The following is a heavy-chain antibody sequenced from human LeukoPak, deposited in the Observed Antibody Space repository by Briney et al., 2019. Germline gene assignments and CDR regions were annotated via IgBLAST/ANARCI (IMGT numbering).Heavy chain of an antibody. D-gene: IGHD3-22*01. CDR3: ARDQENYYDSSGSYYFDY. CDR1: GYTFTSYD. V-gene: IGHV1-18*01. J-gene: IGHJ4*02. CDR2: ISAYNGNT. Sequence: ASVKLSCTASGYTFTSYDISWVRQAPGHGLGWMGWISAYNGNTNYAQKLQGRVTMTTDTSTSTAYMELRSLRSDDTAVYYCARDQENYYDSSGSYYFDYWGQGTLVTVSS.